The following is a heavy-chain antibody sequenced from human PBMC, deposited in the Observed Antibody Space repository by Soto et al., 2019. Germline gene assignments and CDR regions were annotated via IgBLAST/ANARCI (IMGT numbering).Heavy chain of an antibody. V-gene: IGHV4-39*01. D-gene: IGHD6-19*01. CDR3: ARMWGHLDNGWYYFDY. CDR1: GGSISSSSYY. Sequence: QLQLQESGPGLVKPSETLSLTCTVSGGSISSSSYYWGWLRQPPGKGLEWIGSIYYSGSTYYNPSLKSRVTISVDTSKNQFSLKLSSVTAADTAVYYCARMWGHLDNGWYYFDYWGQGSLVSVSS. J-gene: IGHJ4*02. CDR2: IYYSGST.